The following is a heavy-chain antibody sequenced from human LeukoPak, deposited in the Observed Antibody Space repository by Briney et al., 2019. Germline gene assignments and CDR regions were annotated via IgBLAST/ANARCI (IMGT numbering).Heavy chain of an antibody. CDR2: ISYDGSNE. V-gene: IGHV3-30*04. Sequence: GGSLRLSCAASGFTFSSYAMHWVRQAPGKGLEWVAVISYDGSNEYYADSVKGRFTISRDNSKNTLYLQMNSLRAEDTAVYYCARAVADLGDAFDIWGQGTMVTVSS. J-gene: IGHJ3*02. CDR1: GFTFSSYA. CDR3: ARAVADLGDAFDI. D-gene: IGHD6-19*01.